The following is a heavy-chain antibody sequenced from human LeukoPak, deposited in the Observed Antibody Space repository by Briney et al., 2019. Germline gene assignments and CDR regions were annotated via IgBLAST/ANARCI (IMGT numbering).Heavy chain of an antibody. D-gene: IGHD2-15*01. J-gene: IGHJ6*03. CDR2: INHSGST. Sequence: PSETLSLTCAVYGGSFSGYYWSWIRQPPGKGLEWIGEINHSGSTNYNPSLRSRVTISVDTSKNQCSLKPSSVTAADTAVYYCARWVVAADYYYYMDVWGKGTTVTVSS. V-gene: IGHV4-34*01. CDR1: GGSFSGYY. CDR3: ARWVVAADYYYYMDV.